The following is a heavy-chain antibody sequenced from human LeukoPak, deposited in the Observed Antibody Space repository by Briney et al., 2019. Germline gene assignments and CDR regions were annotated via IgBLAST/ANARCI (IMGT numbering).Heavy chain of an antibody. CDR2: ISSSGSTM. CDR1: GFTFSSYE. V-gene: IGHV3-48*03. D-gene: IGHD3-3*01. J-gene: IGHJ4*02. Sequence: GGSLRLSCAASGFTFSSYEMNWVRQAPGKGLEWVSYISSSGSTMYYADSVKGRFTISRDNAKNSLYLQMNSLRAEDTAVYYCARGLRRWSLSYYFDYWGQGTLVTVSS. CDR3: ARGLRRWSLSYYFDY.